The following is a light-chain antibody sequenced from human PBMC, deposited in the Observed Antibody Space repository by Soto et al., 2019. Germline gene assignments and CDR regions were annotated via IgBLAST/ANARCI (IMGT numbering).Light chain of an antibody. CDR3: QQYNNRLRT. V-gene: IGKV3-15*01. CDR1: QSVSSN. CDR2: GAS. J-gene: IGKJ1*01. Sequence: EIVMAQSTSTVYGCLGERGSLWWRASQSVSSNLAWYQQKPGQAPRLLIYGASTRATGIPARFSGSGSGTELTITISGLQSEDVVVYYCQQYNNRLRTFGQGTKVDIK.